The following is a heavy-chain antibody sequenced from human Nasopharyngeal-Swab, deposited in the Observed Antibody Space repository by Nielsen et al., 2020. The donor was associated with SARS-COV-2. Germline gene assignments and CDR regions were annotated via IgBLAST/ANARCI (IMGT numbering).Heavy chain of an antibody. CDR1: GGTFSSYA. V-gene: IGHV1-18*01. Sequence: ASVKVSCKASGGTFSSYAISWVRQAPGQGLEWMGWISAYNGNTNYAQKLQGRVTMTTDTSTSTAYMELRSLRSDDTAVDYCARDRRQWLVRGYYYYGMDVWGQGTTVTVSS. CDR3: ARDRRQWLVRGYYYYGMDV. CDR2: ISAYNGNT. J-gene: IGHJ6*02. D-gene: IGHD6-19*01.